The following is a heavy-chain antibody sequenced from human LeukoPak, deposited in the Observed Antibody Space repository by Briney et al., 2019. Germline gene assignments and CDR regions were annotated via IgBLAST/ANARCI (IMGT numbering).Heavy chain of an antibody. V-gene: IGHV4-39*01. Sequence: SETLSLTCTVSGGSMRSGSYYWGWIRQTPGKGLEWIGSAYYAGATLYNPSLKSRVTISVDTSNNQFSLKMTSVTAADTALYYCARTYSGYDSVDALDIWGQGTMVTVSS. CDR2: AYYAGAT. D-gene: IGHD5-12*01. J-gene: IGHJ3*02. CDR1: GGSMRSGSYY. CDR3: ARTYSGYDSVDALDI.